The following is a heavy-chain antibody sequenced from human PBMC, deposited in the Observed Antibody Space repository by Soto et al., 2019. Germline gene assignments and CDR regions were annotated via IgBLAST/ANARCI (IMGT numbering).Heavy chain of an antibody. CDR1: GFTFRNYG. V-gene: IGHV3-30*18. Sequence: PGGSLRLSCAASGFTFRNYGIHWVRQAPGKGLEWVALISYDGSNKFYADSVKGRFTISRDNSKNTLYLQMNSLRPEDTAVYYCAKDCCGGGTFYSYGMDVWGQGTTVTVSS. D-gene: IGHD2-21*01. CDR3: AKDCCGGGTFYSYGMDV. J-gene: IGHJ6*02. CDR2: ISYDGSNK.